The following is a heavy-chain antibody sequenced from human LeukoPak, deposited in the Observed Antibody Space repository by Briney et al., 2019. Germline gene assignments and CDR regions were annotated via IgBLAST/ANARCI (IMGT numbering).Heavy chain of an antibody. CDR2: IYYSGST. CDR1: GGSITSYY. Sequence: SDTLSLTCTVSGGSITSYYWSWIRQPPGQGLEYIGYIYYSGSTNHHPSLKSRLTMSLDSSKNQYSLRLSSVTAADTAVYYCARRLSGYFSTFDYWGPGSLVTVSS. CDR3: ARRLSGYFSTFDY. V-gene: IGHV4-59*08. D-gene: IGHD3-22*01. J-gene: IGHJ4*02.